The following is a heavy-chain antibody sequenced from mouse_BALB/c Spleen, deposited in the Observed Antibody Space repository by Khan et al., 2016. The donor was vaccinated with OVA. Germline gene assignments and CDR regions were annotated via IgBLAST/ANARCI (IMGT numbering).Heavy chain of an antibody. CDR1: GFSLTSYG. CDR2: IWGDGNT. CDR3: AKDRGYYAVDY. J-gene: IGHJ4*01. V-gene: IGHV2-3*01. Sequence: QVQLKESGPGLVAPSQSLSITCTASGFSLTSYGVSWVRQPPGKGLEWLGVIWGDGNTNFHSALRSRLSISKDNSKSQAFLKLNSLQTDDAATYYCAKDRGYYAVDYWGQGTSVTVSS.